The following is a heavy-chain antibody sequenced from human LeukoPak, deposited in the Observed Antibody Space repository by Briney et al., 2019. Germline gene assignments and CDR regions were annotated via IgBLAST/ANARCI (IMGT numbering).Heavy chain of an antibody. CDR3: ATSEDVSSSFRSLDY. J-gene: IGHJ4*02. CDR2: IKGDGSEK. V-gene: IGHV3-7*01. Sequence: PGGSLRLSCAASGFIFSRDWMTWVRQVPGKGMEWVANIKGDGSEKYFADSVKGRFTISRDNAKNSLFLQMSSLRAEDTAIYYCATSEDVSSSFRSLDYWGQGTLVTVSS. CDR1: GFIFSRDW. D-gene: IGHD2-2*01.